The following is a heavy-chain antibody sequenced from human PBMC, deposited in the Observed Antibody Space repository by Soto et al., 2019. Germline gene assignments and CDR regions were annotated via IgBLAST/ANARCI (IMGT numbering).Heavy chain of an antibody. Sequence: PSGTLSLTCTVIGVSVIGYYWMWIRQPPRKALEYIGYIYYSGNTNYNPSLKCRVTISVDTPKNQFSLKVSSVTAADTAVYYCARETPGSGHFDYWGQGILVTVS. CDR2: IYYSGNT. CDR3: ARETPGSGHFDY. D-gene: IGHD1-26*01. V-gene: IGHV4-59*02. CDR1: GVSVIGYY. J-gene: IGHJ4*02.